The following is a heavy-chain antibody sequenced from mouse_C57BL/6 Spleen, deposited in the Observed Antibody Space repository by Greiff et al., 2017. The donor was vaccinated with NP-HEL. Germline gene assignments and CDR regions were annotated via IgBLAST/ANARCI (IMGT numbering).Heavy chain of an antibody. J-gene: IGHJ3*01. CDR3: ASTPYYSNGFAY. CDR2: IYPGDGDT. Sequence: QVQLQQSGPELVKPGASVKISCKASGYAFSSSWMNWVKQRPGKGLEWIGRIYPGDGDTNYNGKFKGKATLTADKSSSTAYMQLSSLTSEDSAVYFGASTPYYSNGFAYWGQGTLVTVSA. V-gene: IGHV1-82*01. D-gene: IGHD2-5*01. CDR1: GYAFSSSW.